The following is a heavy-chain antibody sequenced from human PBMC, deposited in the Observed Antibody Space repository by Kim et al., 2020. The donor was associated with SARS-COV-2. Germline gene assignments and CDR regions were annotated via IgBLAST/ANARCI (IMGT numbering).Heavy chain of an antibody. Sequence: GGSLRLSCAASGFTFSSYGMHWVRQAPGKGLEWVAVISYDGSNKYYADSVKGRFTISRDNSKNTLYLQMNSLRAEDTAVYYCAKDPSGQRSYYFDYWGQGTLVTVSS. V-gene: IGHV3-30*18. CDR2: ISYDGSNK. D-gene: IGHD3-3*01. J-gene: IGHJ4*02. CDR3: AKDPSGQRSYYFDY. CDR1: GFTFSSYG.